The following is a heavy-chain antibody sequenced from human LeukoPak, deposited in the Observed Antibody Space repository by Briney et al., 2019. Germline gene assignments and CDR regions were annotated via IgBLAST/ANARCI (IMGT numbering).Heavy chain of an antibody. J-gene: IGHJ4*02. Sequence: GGSLRLSCAASGFTFSSYWMSWVRQAPGKGLEWVSLIYRIGTTNYADSVRGRFTISRDNSKNTVYLQMSSLRADDTAIYYCARGRAVTVNYYFDTWGQGTLVTVAS. CDR2: IYRIGTT. CDR3: ARGRAVTVNYYFDT. V-gene: IGHV3-53*01. CDR1: GFTFSSYW. D-gene: IGHD6-19*01.